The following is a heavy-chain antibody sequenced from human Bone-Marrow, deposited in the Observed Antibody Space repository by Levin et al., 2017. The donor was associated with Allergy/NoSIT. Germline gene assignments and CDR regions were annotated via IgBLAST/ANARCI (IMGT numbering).Heavy chain of an antibody. Sequence: LSLTCAASGFSISGYWMHWVRQAPGKGLVWVSRIKSDGSSITYADSVKGRFTISRDNAKNTLYLQMNSLRAEDTAVYFCARDLTTTYYYHYYGMDVWGQGTTVTVSS. CDR1: GFSISGYW. V-gene: IGHV3-74*03. D-gene: IGHD3-9*01. J-gene: IGHJ6*02. CDR2: IKSDGSSI. CDR3: ARDLTTTYYYHYYGMDV.